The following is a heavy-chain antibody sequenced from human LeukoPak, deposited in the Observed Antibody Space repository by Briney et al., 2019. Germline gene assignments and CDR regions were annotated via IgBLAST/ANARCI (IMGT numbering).Heavy chain of an antibody. CDR3: ATHYNWNSPNDY. D-gene: IGHD1-1*01. J-gene: IGHJ4*02. Sequence: GGSLRLSCAASGFTFSSYSMNWVRQAPGKGLEWVSSISSSSSYIYYADSVEGRFTISRDNAKNSLYLQMNSLRAEDTAVYYCATHYNWNSPNDYWGQGTLVTVSS. CDR2: ISSSSSYI. V-gene: IGHV3-21*01. CDR1: GFTFSSYS.